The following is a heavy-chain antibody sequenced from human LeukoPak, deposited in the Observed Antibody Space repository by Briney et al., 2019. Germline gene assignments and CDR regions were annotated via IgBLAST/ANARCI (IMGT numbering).Heavy chain of an antibody. CDR1: GYTHTSYG. Sequence: ASVKVSCKACGYTHTSYGISWVRPPPGQGREWMGCISACNGNTNYAQKLRGRHTQPTDTSTRTLYMEMRSRRSDDTPVFYCARDGATGCDDWGQGTLVSVSS. CDR2: ISACNGNT. V-gene: IGHV1-18*01. J-gene: IGHJ4*02. D-gene: IGHD1-26*01. CDR3: ARDGATGCDD.